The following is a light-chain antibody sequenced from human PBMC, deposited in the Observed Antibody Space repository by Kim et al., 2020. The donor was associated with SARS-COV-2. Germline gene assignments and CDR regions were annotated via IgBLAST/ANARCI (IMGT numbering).Light chain of an antibody. V-gene: IGKV1-5*03. CDR2: KAS. CDR1: QSISSW. J-gene: IGKJ1*01. CDR3: QQYNSYPWT. Sequence: ASLGDRVTITCRASQSISSWLAWYQQKPGKAPTLLIYKASSLESGVPARFSGSGSGTEFTLTISSLQPDDFATYYCQQYNSYPWTFGQGTKVDIK.